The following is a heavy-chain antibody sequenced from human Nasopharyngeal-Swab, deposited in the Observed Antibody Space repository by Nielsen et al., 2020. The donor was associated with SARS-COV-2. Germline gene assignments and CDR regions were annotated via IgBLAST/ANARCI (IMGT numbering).Heavy chain of an antibody. Sequence: ESLKISCTVSGGSISSYFWSWIRRPPGKGLEWIGYISHSGITDYNPSFQSRATISIDTSRNHFSLKLTSVTAADTAVYYCAGDPPPSPADAFDFWGQGTFITVSS. V-gene: IGHV4-59*01. CDR1: GGSISSYF. CDR2: ISHSGIT. J-gene: IGHJ3*01. CDR3: AGDPPPSPADAFDF. D-gene: IGHD2-2*01.